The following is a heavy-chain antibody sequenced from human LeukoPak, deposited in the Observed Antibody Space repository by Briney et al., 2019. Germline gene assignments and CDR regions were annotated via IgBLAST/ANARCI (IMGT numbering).Heavy chain of an antibody. D-gene: IGHD5-18*01. Sequence: SETLSLTCAVYGGSFSGYYWSWIRPPPGKGLEWIGEINHSGSTNYNPSLKSRGTISLDTAKNQFSLKLSSVTAADTAVYYCARSDTAMVLDAFDIWGQGTMVTVSS. CDR1: GGSFSGYY. J-gene: IGHJ3*02. CDR3: ARSDTAMVLDAFDI. CDR2: INHSGST. V-gene: IGHV4-34*01.